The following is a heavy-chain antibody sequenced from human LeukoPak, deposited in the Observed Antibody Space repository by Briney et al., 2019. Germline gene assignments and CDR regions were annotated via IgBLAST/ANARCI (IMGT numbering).Heavy chain of an antibody. CDR1: SGSFSGYY. J-gene: IGHJ5*02. Sequence: PPETLSLTCAVYSGSFSGYYWSWIRHPHRKGMEWNGEIHHSGSTNYNPTLKRRVTISVDTSKNQFSLKLSSVTAADTAVYYCARGRIVVVPAAMNWFDPWGQGTLVTVSS. V-gene: IGHV4-34*01. D-gene: IGHD2-2*01. CDR2: IHHSGST. CDR3: ARGRIVVVPAAMNWFDP.